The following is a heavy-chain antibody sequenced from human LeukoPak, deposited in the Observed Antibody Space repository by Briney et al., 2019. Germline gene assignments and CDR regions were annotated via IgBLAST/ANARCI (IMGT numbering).Heavy chain of an antibody. J-gene: IGHJ4*02. V-gene: IGHV3-21*01. CDR1: GFTFSTYT. Sequence: PGGSLRLSCAASGFTFSTYTMHWVRQAPGKGLEWVSSISSSSSYIYYTDSVKGRFTVSRDNAKNSLYLQMNSLRAEDTAVYYCAGSYDYVWGNYRYDFDYWGQGTLVTVSS. D-gene: IGHD3-16*02. CDR2: ISSSSSYI. CDR3: AGSYDYVWGNYRYDFDY.